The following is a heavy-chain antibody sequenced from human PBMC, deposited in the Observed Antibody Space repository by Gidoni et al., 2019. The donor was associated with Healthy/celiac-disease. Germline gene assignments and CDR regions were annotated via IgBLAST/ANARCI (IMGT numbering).Heavy chain of an antibody. J-gene: IGHJ6*02. CDR3: ACHVHYDFWPLYYYGMDV. V-gene: IGHV4-61*01. D-gene: IGHD3-3*01. CDR2: IYYSGST. Sequence: QVQLQESGPGLVKPSETLSLTCTVSGGSVSSGSYYGSWIRQPPGKGLEWIGYIYYSGSTNYNPSLKSRVTISVNTSKTQYSLKLSYVTAADTAVYYWACHVHYDFWPLYYYGMDVWGQGTTVTVSS. CDR1: GGSVSSGSYY.